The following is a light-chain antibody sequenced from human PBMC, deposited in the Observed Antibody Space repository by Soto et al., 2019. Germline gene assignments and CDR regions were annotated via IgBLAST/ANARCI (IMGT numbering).Light chain of an antibody. CDR3: QKYDSAPWT. CDR2: AAS. CDR1: QGISNY. J-gene: IGKJ1*01. V-gene: IGKV1-27*01. Sequence: DIQMTQSPSSLSASVRDRVTITCRASQGISNYLAWYQQKPGKVPKLLIYAASTLQSGVPSRFSGSGSGTDFTLTISSLQPEDVATSYCQKYDSAPWTFGQGTNVEIK.